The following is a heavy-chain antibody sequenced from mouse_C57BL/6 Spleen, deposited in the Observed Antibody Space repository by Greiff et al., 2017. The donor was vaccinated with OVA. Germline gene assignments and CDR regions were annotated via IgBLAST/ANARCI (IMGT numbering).Heavy chain of an antibody. V-gene: IGHV5-4*01. CDR3: ARAITTVVARYWYFDV. D-gene: IGHD1-1*01. CDR1: GFTFSSYA. CDR2: ISDGGSYT. J-gene: IGHJ1*03. Sequence: DVQLVESGGGLVKPGGSLKLSCAASGFTFSSYAMSWVRQTPEKRLEWVATISDGGSYTYYPDNVKGRFTISRDNAKNNLYLQMSHLKSEDTAMYYCARAITTVVARYWYFDVWGTGTTVTVSS.